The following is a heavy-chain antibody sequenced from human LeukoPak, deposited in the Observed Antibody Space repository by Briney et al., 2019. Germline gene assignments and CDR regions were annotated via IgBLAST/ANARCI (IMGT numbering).Heavy chain of an antibody. V-gene: IGHV1-8*01. D-gene: IGHD5-24*01. Sequence: ASVKVSCKAPGYTFTSYDINWVRQATGQGLEWMGWMNPNSGNTGYAQKFQGRVTMTRNTSISTAYMELSSLRSEDTAVYYCARVGRRWLHHNWFDPWGQGTLVTVSS. CDR1: GYTFTSYD. J-gene: IGHJ5*02. CDR3: ARVGRRWLHHNWFDP. CDR2: MNPNSGNT.